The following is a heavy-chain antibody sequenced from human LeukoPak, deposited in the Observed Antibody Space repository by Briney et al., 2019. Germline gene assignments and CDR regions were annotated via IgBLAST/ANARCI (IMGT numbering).Heavy chain of an antibody. CDR1: GYTFTGYY. J-gene: IGHJ4*02. CDR3: ARAPYAAAGKGTATKGYDY. Sequence: GASVKVSCKASGYTFTGYYMHWVRQAPGQGLEWMGWINPNSGGTNYAQKFQGRVTMTRDTSISTAYMELSRLRSDDTAVYYCARAPYAAAGKGTATKGYDYWGQGTLVTVSS. D-gene: IGHD6-13*01. CDR2: INPNSGGT. V-gene: IGHV1-2*02.